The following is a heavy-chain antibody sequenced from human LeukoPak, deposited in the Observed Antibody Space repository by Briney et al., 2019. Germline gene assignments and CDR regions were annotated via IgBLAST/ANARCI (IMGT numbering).Heavy chain of an antibody. J-gene: IGHJ4*02. D-gene: IGHD3-10*01. V-gene: IGHV1-8*01. Sequence: GASVKVSCKASGYTFTSYDINWVRQATGQGLEWMGWMNPNSGNTGYAQKFQGRVTMTRNTSISTAYMELSSLRSEDTAVYYCARELLVRGVNPPGYWGQGTLVTVSS. CDR3: ARELLVRGVNPPGY. CDR2: MNPNSGNT. CDR1: GYTFTSYD.